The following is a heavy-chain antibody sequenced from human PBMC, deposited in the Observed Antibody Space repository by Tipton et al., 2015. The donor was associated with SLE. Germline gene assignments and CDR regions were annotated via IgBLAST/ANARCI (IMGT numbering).Heavy chain of an antibody. Sequence: TLSLTCDVSGDSISSLYWWSWVRQPAGKGLEWIGRIYTSGSTNYNPSLKSRVTISVDTSKNQFSLKLSSVTAADTAVYYCAREGVHFWSGFSYYYYYYMDVWGKGTTVTVSS. CDR1: GDSISSLYW. V-gene: IGHV4-4*07. J-gene: IGHJ6*03. D-gene: IGHD3-3*02. CDR3: AREGVHFWSGFSYYYYYYMDV. CDR2: IYTSGST.